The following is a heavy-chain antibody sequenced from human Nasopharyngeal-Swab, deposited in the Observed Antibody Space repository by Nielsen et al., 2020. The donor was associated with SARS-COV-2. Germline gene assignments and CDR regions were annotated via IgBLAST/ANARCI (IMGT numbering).Heavy chain of an antibody. Sequence: WVRQAPGQGLEWMGGIIPIFDTANYAQKFQGRVTITADESTSTAYMELSSLRSEDTAVYYCARTTTGITGTSDYWGQGTLVTVSS. V-gene: IGHV1-69*01. CDR3: ARTTTGITGTSDY. CDR2: IIPIFDTA. J-gene: IGHJ4*02. D-gene: IGHD1-14*01.